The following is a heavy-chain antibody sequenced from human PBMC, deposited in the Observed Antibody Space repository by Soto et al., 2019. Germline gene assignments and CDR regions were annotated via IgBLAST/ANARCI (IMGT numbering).Heavy chain of an antibody. Sequence: QVQLVQSGAEVKKPGASVKVSCKASGYTFTSYDMNWVRQATGQGLEWMGWMKANSGNTGYAQKFRGRVTMTRNTSMGTAHMQLTSLRSEDMAVYYCGSYGNTGRRGGSAFDIWGQGTMVTVSS. CDR1: GYTFTSYD. CDR3: GSYGNTGRRGGSAFDI. J-gene: IGHJ3*02. CDR2: MKANSGNT. D-gene: IGHD1-1*01. V-gene: IGHV1-8*01.